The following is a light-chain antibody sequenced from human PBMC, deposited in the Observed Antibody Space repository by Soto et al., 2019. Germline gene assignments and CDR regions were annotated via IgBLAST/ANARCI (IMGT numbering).Light chain of an antibody. CDR2: KAS. CDR1: QSISTW. Sequence: DIQMTQSPSTLSASVGDRVTITCRASQSISTWLAWYQQKPGKAPKLLIYKASSLESGVPSRFSGSGSETEFTLTISSLQSDDFATYYCQQYNSYPVTLGGGTKVEIK. V-gene: IGKV1-5*03. J-gene: IGKJ4*01. CDR3: QQYNSYPVT.